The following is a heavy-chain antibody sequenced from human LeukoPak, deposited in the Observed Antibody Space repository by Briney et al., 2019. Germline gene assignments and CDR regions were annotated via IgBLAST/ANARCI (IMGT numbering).Heavy chain of an antibody. CDR1: GGSFGGYY. Sequence: PSETLSLTCAVYGGSFGGYYWSWIRQPPGKGLEWIGEINHSGSTNYNPSLKSRVTISVDTSKNQFSLKLSSVTAADTAVYYCARAYCSSTSYPGYFDYWGQGTLVTVSS. CDR2: INHSGST. D-gene: IGHD2-2*01. CDR3: ARAYCSSTSYPGYFDY. J-gene: IGHJ4*02. V-gene: IGHV4-34*01.